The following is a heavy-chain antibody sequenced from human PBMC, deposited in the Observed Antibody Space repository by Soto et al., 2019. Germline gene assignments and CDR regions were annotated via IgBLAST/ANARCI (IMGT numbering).Heavy chain of an antibody. J-gene: IGHJ4*02. CDR3: ARFSYLDY. CDR2: ISGSDGKT. CDR1: GFSFGSYA. Sequence: GGSLRLSCAASGFSFGSYALSWVRQAPGKGLEWVSTISGSDGKTFYADSVKGRFSISRDTSQSTLYLQMNSLRADDTAMYYCARFSYLDYWGQGTRVTVSS. V-gene: IGHV3-23*01.